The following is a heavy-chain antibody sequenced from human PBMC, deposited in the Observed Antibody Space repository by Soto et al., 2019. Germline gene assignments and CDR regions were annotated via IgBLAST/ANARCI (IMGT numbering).Heavy chain of an antibody. CDR3: ARSSTYYDFWSGYYTHYFDY. J-gene: IGHJ4*02. V-gene: IGHV1-18*01. CDR1: GYTFTSYG. Sequence: ASVKVSCKASGYTFTSYGISWVRQAPGQGLEWMGWISAYNGNTNYAQKLQGRVTMTTDTSTSTAYMELRSLRSDDTAVYYCARSSTYYDFWSGYYTHYFDYWGQGTLVTVSS. CDR2: ISAYNGNT. D-gene: IGHD3-3*01.